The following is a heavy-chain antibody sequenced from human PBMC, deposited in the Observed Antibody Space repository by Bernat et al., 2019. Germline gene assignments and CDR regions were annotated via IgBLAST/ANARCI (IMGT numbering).Heavy chain of an antibody. Sequence: QVQLVESGGGSVKSGGSLRRSCVASGFTFSDHYMSCVRQAPGKGLGWISYISITSGYPKYADSVKSRFTIFRANAQNSLYLQMNSLRAEDTAVYYCARVHKYSSGYGMDVWGQGTTVTVSS. J-gene: IGHJ6*02. V-gene: IGHV3-11*06. CDR2: ISITSGYP. CDR3: ARVHKYSSGYGMDV. CDR1: GFTFSDHY. D-gene: IGHD6-19*01.